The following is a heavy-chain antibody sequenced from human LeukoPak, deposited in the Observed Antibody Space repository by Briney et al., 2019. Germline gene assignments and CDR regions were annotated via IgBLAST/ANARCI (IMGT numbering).Heavy chain of an antibody. V-gene: IGHV4-59*01. D-gene: IGHD6-13*01. J-gene: IGHJ4*02. CDR3: ASRIAAAGTGRGYFDY. Sequence: PSETLSLICTVSGGSISNYYWSWIRQPPGKGLEWIGYIYYSGSTNYNPSLKSRVTISVDTSKNQFSLKLSSVTAADTAVYYCASRIAAAGTGRGYFDYWGQGTLVTVSS. CDR1: GGSISNYY. CDR2: IYYSGST.